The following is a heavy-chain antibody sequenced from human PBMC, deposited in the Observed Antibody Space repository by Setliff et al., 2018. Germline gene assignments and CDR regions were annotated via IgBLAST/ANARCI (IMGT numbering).Heavy chain of an antibody. Sequence: SETLSLTCTVYGGSFSSMSYYWGWIRQPPGKGLEWIGTISHSGSTSYNSSLKSRVTMSVDTSKNQFFLKLSSVTAADTAVYYCVRGFTIFGVVKLERWFDPWGQGTLVTVSS. CDR3: VRGFTIFGVVKLERWFDP. J-gene: IGHJ5*02. D-gene: IGHD3-3*01. CDR2: ISHSGST. CDR1: GGSFSSMSYY. V-gene: IGHV4-39*07.